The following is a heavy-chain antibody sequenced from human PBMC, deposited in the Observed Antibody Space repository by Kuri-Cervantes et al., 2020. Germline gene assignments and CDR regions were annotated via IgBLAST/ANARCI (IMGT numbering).Heavy chain of an antibody. CDR3: ARDAGGCTNGVCYTSYFQH. Sequence: GGSLRLSCAASGFTFSRYSMSWVRQAPGKGLEWVSSISSSSSYIYYADSVKGRFTISRDNAKNSLYLQMNSLRAEDTAVYYCARDAGGCTNGVCYTSYFQHWGQGTLVTVSS. J-gene: IGHJ1*01. D-gene: IGHD2-8*01. CDR2: ISSSSSYI. V-gene: IGHV3-21*01. CDR1: GFTFSRYS.